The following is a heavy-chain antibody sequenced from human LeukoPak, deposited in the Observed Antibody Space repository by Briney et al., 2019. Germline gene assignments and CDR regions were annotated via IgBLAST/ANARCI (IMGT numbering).Heavy chain of an antibody. V-gene: IGHV4-34*01. CDR2: INHSGST. Sequence: PSETLSLTCAVYGGSFSGYYWSWIRQPPGKGLEWIGEINHSGSTNYNPSLKSRVTISVDTSKNQFSLKLSSVTAADTAVYYCARGFSPPARGVVVITRYYYGMDVWGQGTTVTVSS. CDR3: ARGFSPPARGVVVITRYYYGMDV. D-gene: IGHD3-22*01. CDR1: GGSFSGYY. J-gene: IGHJ6*02.